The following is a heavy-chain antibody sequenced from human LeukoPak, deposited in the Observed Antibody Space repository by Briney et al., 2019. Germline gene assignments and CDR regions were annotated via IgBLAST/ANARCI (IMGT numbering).Heavy chain of an antibody. CDR1: GGSFSGYY. CDR2: INHSGST. Sequence: SETLSLTCAVYGGSFSGYYWSWIRQPPGKGLEWIGEINHSGSTNYNPSLKSRVTISVDTSKNQFSLKLSSVTAADTAVYYCARGLPYSSSSFWEPRLDYWGQGTLVTVSS. J-gene: IGHJ4*02. D-gene: IGHD6-13*01. CDR3: ARGLPYSSSSFWEPRLDY. V-gene: IGHV4-34*01.